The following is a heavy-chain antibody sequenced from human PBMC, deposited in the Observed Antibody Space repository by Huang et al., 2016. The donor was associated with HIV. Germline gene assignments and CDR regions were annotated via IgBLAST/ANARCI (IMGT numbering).Heavy chain of an antibody. J-gene: IGHJ4*02. CDR2: RNSDGSST. Sequence: EVQLVESGGGLVQPGGSLRPSCAASGFSISSYWMHWVRQATGKGLVWDSRRNSDGSSTSYADSVNGRFAISRDNAKNTLYRRMNSLRAEDTAVYYCARDPRIQSWLNFFDYWGQGTLVSVSS. CDR3: ARDPRIQSWLNFFDY. D-gene: IGHD3-22*01. V-gene: IGHV3-74*01. CDR1: GFSISSYW.